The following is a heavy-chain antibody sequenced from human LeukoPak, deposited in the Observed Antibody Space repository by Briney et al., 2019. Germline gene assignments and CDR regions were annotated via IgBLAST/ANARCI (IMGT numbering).Heavy chain of an antibody. CDR3: ARVVDYYDSSGPRGWDAFDI. D-gene: IGHD3-22*01. V-gene: IGHV7-4-1*04. CDR2: INTNTGNP. Sequence: GASVKVPCKASGYTFTTYAMNWVRQAPGQGLEWMGWINTNTGNPTYAQGFTGRFVFSLDTSVSMAYLQISSLKAEDTAVYYCARVVDYYDSSGPRGWDAFDIWGQGTMVTVSS. CDR1: GYTFTTYA. J-gene: IGHJ3*02.